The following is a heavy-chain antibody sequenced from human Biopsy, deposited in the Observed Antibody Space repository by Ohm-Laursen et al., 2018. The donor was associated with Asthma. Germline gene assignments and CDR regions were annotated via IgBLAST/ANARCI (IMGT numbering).Heavy chain of an antibody. CDR1: GDSFTYPGYY. V-gene: IGHV4-61*08. CDR3: ARAIGTGDWYFDV. Sequence: SETLSLTCSVSGDSFTYPGYYWSWVRQLPGRGLEWIGYIHYSGSAYSNPSLKSRVTISVDTSKKQISLRLTSVTAADTAVYYCARAIGTGDWYFDVWGRGTLVTVSS. CDR2: IHYSGSA. D-gene: IGHD1-1*01. J-gene: IGHJ2*01.